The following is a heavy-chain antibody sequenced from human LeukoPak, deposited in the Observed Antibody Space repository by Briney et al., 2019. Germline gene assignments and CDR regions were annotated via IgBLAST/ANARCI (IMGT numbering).Heavy chain of an antibody. D-gene: IGHD3-22*01. CDR1: GGSISGFY. J-gene: IGHJ1*01. CDR2: INPSGGT. CDR3: ARDDGSGYISFHH. Sequence: SETLSLTCTVSGGSISGFYWSWIRQPAGKGLEWIGRINPSGGTNYNPSLKSRVTMSTDTSSNKFSLNLRSVTAADTAVYYCARDDGSGYISFHHWGQGTLVTVSS. V-gene: IGHV4-4*07.